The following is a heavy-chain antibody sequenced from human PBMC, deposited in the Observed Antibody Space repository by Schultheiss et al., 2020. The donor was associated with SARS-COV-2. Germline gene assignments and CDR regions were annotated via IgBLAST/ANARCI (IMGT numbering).Heavy chain of an antibody. Sequence: SVKVSCKASGGTFSRYPITWVRQAPGQGLEWMGGIIPIFGTANYAQKFQGRVTMTTDTSTSTAYMELRSLRSDDTAVYYCARDQEGYSIFGVVSPWFDHWGQGTLVTVSS. CDR1: GGTFSRYP. D-gene: IGHD3-3*01. CDR2: IIPIFGTA. CDR3: ARDQEGYSIFGVVSPWFDH. J-gene: IGHJ5*02. V-gene: IGHV1-69*05.